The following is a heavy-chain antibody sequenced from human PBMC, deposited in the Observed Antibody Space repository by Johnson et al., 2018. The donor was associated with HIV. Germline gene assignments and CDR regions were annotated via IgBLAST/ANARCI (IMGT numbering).Heavy chain of an antibody. CDR1: GFTFSSYA. Sequence: VQLVESGGGLVQPGRSLRLSCVASGFTFSSYAMSWVRQAPGKGLEWVSYISSSGSTIYYADSVKGRFTISRDNAKNSLYLQMNRLRAEDTALYYCAKVVGIAAAGWDAFDIWGQGTRVTVSS. J-gene: IGHJ3*02. CDR3: AKVVGIAAAGWDAFDI. V-gene: IGHV3-48*04. D-gene: IGHD6-13*01. CDR2: ISSSGSTI.